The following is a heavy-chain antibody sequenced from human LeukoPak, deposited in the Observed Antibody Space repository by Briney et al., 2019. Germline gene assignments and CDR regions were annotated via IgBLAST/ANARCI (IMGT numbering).Heavy chain of an antibody. CDR3: ARGTSSGSTHSDY. CDR1: GYTFTGYY. Sequence: ASVKVSCKASGYTFTGYYMHWVRQAPGQGLEWMGWINPNSGGTNYAQKFQGRVTMTRDTSISTAYMELSRLRSDDTAVYYCARGTSSGSTHSDYWGQGTLVTVSS. V-gene: IGHV1-2*02. CDR2: INPNSGGT. D-gene: IGHD6-19*01. J-gene: IGHJ4*02.